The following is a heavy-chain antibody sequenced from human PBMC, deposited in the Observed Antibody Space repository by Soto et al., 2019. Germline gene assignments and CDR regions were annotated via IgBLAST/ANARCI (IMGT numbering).Heavy chain of an antibody. J-gene: IGHJ4*02. CDR2: IHYSGST. D-gene: IGHD3-22*01. CDR1: GVSISSNISY. CDR3: ASQHYYDSSGYYVVH. Sequence: PSETLSLTCTVSGVSISSNISYWGWIRQPPGKGLEWIGNIHYSGSTYYDSSLKSRVTISVDTSKNQFSLKLSSVTAADTAVYYCASQHYYDSSGYYVVHWGQGTLVTVS. V-gene: IGHV4-39*01.